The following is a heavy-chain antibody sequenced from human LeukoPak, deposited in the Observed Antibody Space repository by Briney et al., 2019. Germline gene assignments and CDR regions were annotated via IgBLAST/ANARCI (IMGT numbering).Heavy chain of an antibody. CDR2: IYHSGST. D-gene: IGHD1-26*01. J-gene: IGHJ4*02. Sequence: SETLSLTCAVSGGSISSGGYSWSWIRQPPGKGLEWIGYIYHSGSTYYNPSLKSRVTISVDRSKNQFSLKLSSVTAADTAVYYCASLMIVGYYFDYWGQGTLATVSS. V-gene: IGHV4-30-2*01. CDR1: GGSISSGGYS. CDR3: ASLMIVGYYFDY.